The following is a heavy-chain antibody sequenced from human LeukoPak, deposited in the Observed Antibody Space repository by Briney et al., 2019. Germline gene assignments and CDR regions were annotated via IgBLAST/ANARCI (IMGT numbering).Heavy chain of an antibody. D-gene: IGHD3-3*01. J-gene: IGHJ4*02. CDR3: ARGHYDFWSGRFDY. V-gene: IGHV1-2*02. CDR1: GYTFTGYY. Sequence: ASVKVSCKASGYTFTGYYMHWVRQAPGQGLEWMGWINPNSGGTNYAQKFQGRVTMTRDTSISTAYMELSRLRSDDTAVYYCARGHYDFWSGRFDYWGQGTLVTVSS. CDR2: INPNSGGT.